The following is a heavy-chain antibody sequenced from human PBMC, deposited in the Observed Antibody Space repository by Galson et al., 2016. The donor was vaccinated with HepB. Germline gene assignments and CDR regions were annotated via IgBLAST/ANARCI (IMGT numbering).Heavy chain of an antibody. Sequence: ETLSLTCSVSGGSINSYYWSWIRQPTGKGLEWIAYIDHSGNIKYNPSLKSRVTLSVDTSRNQFSLTLSSVTAADTAVYYCARDRLAAAASWVAFDLWGQGTMVTVSS. CDR2: IDHSGNI. CDR3: ARDRLAAAASWVAFDL. V-gene: IGHV4-59*01. CDR1: GGSINSYY. D-gene: IGHD6-13*01. J-gene: IGHJ3*01.